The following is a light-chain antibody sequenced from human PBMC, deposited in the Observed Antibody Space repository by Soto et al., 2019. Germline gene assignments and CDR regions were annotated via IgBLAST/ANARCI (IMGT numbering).Light chain of an antibody. CDR3: QQYNDWPLLT. Sequence: EIAWTQSTATLSVSPGERATLSCRVRQSVASYLAWYHQKPGQAPRLLIYGASTRATGVPARFSGSGSGTEFTLTISSLQSEDFAVYYCQQYNDWPLLTFGGGTKVDI. CDR2: GAS. CDR1: QSVASY. V-gene: IGKV3-15*01. J-gene: IGKJ4*01.